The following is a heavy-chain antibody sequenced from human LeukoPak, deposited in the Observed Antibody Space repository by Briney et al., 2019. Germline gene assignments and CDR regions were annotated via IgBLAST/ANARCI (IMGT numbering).Heavy chain of an antibody. CDR2: INPNSGGT. Sequence: ASVKVSCKASGYTFTGYYMHWVRQAPGQGLEWMGWINPNSGGTNYAQKFQGRVTMTRDTSTSTVYMELSSLRSEDTAVYYCARDLTPTVFGVVSDYWGQGTLVTVSS. CDR1: GYTFTGYY. J-gene: IGHJ4*02. CDR3: ARDLTPTVFGVVSDY. V-gene: IGHV1-2*02. D-gene: IGHD3-3*01.